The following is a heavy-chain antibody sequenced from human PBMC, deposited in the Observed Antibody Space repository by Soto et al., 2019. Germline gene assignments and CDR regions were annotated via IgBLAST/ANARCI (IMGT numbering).Heavy chain of an antibody. CDR1: GYTFTSYA. J-gene: IGHJ6*02. D-gene: IGHD3-3*01. CDR3: ARSGYDFWSGYWSWGMDF. V-gene: IGHV1-3*01. Sequence: QVQLVQSGAEVKKPGASVKVSCKASGYTFTSYAMHWVRQAPGQRLEWMGWINAGNGNTKYSQKFQGRVTITRDTSASTAYMELSSLRSEDTAVYYCARSGYDFWSGYWSWGMDFWGQGTTVTVSS. CDR2: INAGNGNT.